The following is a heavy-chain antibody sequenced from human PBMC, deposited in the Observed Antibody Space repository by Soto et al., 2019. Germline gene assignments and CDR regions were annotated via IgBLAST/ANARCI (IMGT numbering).Heavy chain of an antibody. V-gene: IGHV3-21*01. CDR2: ISSSSSYI. CDR1: GFTFSSYS. Sequence: GGSLRLSCAASGFTFSSYSMNWVRQAPGKGLEWVSSISSSSSYIYYADSVKGRFTISRDNAKNSLYLQMNSLRAEDTAVYYCARYYDFWSGYLPVYYYYAMDVSGEGTPVTVYS. D-gene: IGHD3-3*01. CDR3: ARYYDFWSGYLPVYYYYAMDV. J-gene: IGHJ6*04.